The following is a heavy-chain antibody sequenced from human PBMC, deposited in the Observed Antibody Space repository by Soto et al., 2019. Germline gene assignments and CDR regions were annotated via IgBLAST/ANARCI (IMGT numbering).Heavy chain of an antibody. Sequence: HVQLVQSGAEVKKPGSSVKVSCKASGGTFNNYPITWVRQAPGQGLEWMGGSIPIFGTANYAQKFQGRVTFRVDESTSTAYMELSSLRSEDTAVYYCARGRGYSGDDHYYYFDMDVWGQGPTVTVSS. CDR1: GGTFNNYP. D-gene: IGHD5-12*01. V-gene: IGHV1-69*01. CDR2: SIPIFGTA. CDR3: ARGRGYSGDDHYYYFDMDV. J-gene: IGHJ6*02.